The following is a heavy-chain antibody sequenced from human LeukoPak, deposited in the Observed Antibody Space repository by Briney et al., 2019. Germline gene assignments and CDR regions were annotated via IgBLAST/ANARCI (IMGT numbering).Heavy chain of an antibody. CDR2: IWYDGSNK. CDR3: AREGLRIDAFDI. D-gene: IGHD4-17*01. V-gene: IGHV3-33*01. Sequence: GGSLRLSCAASGFTFSSYGMLWVRQAPGKGLEWVAVIWYDGSNKYYADSVKGRFTISRDNSKNTLYLQMNSLRAEDTAVYYCAREGLRIDAFDIWGQGTMVTVSS. J-gene: IGHJ3*02. CDR1: GFTFSSYG.